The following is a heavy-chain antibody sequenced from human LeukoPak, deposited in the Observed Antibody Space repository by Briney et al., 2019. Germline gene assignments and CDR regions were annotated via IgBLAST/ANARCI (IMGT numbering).Heavy chain of an antibody. J-gene: IGHJ4*02. CDR1: GGSISSYY. CDR2: IYYSGST. D-gene: IGHD3-3*01. CDR3: ARAMRYEKSLDY. Sequence: SETLSLTCTVSGGSISSYYWSWIRQPPGKGLEWIGYIYYSGSTNYNPSLKSRVTISVDTSKNQFSRKPSSVTAADTAVYYCARAMRYEKSLDYWGQGTLVTVSS. V-gene: IGHV4-59*01.